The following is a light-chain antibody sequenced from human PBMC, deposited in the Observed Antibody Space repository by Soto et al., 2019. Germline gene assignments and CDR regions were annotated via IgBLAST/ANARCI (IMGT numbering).Light chain of an antibody. CDR2: WAT. Sequence: DIVMTQSPDSLAVSLGERATIKCKSSQSVLYSSNNKNYLAWYQHKPGQPPNLLIYWATTRKSGVPDRFSGSGSGTDFTLTISSLQAADGAVYYCQQYYSPTWTFGQGTKVEIK. CDR3: QQYYSPTWT. CDR1: QSVLYSSNNKNY. J-gene: IGKJ1*01. V-gene: IGKV4-1*01.